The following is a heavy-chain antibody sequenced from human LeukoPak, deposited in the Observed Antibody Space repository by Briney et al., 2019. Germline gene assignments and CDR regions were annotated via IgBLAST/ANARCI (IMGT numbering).Heavy chain of an antibody. V-gene: IGHV3-23*01. D-gene: IGHD1-26*01. CDR1: GFTFSSYA. CDR2: ISGSGGST. J-gene: IGHJ4*02. Sequence: GGSLRLSCAASGFTFSSYAMSWVRQAPGKGLEWVSAISGSGGSTYYADSVKGRFTISRDNSKNTAYLQMNSLKTEDTAVYYCTRPGIVGATLWGQGTLVTVSS. CDR3: TRPGIVGATL.